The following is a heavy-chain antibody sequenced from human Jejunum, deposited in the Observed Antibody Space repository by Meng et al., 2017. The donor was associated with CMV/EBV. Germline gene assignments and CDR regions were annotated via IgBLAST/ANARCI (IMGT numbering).Heavy chain of an antibody. V-gene: IGHV3-33*06. CDR1: TFSSYG. CDR3: AKDYCGGDCYNSGWFDP. J-gene: IGHJ5*02. Sequence: TFSSYGMHWVRQTPGKGLEWLTVIWYDGSNTYYADSVKGRFIISRDNSRNTLYLQMNSLTVEDTAVYYCAKDYCGGDCYNSGWFDPWGQGTLVTVSS. CDR2: IWYDGSNT. D-gene: IGHD2-21*01.